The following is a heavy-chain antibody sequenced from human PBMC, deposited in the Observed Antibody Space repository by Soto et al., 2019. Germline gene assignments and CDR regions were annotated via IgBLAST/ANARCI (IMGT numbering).Heavy chain of an antibody. CDR2: IYYSGST. D-gene: IGHD1-26*01. J-gene: IGHJ5*02. V-gene: IGHV4-39*01. Sequence: QLHLRESGPGLVKPSETLSLTCTVSGGSITSSSYYWGWIRQPPGKGLEWIGSIYYSGSTYYNPSLKSRGTISVDTSKNQCSLKLSSVTAADTAVYYCATQEVGGSYVYTFDPWGQGTLVTVSS. CDR3: ATQEVGGSYVYTFDP. CDR1: GGSITSSSYY.